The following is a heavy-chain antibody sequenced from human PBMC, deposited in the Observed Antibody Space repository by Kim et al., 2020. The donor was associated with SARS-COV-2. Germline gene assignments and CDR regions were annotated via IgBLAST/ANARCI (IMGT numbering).Heavy chain of an antibody. V-gene: IGHV3-23*01. D-gene: IGHD2-2*01. CDR2: ISGSGGST. Sequence: GGSLRLSCAASGFTFSSYAMSWVRQAPGKGLEWVSAISGSGGSTYYADSVKGRFTISRDNSKNTLYLQMNSLRAEDTAVYYCAKGGLTLLYQLPENYYYGMDVWGQGTTVTVSS. CDR1: GFTFSSYA. CDR3: AKGGLTLLYQLPENYYYGMDV. J-gene: IGHJ6*02.